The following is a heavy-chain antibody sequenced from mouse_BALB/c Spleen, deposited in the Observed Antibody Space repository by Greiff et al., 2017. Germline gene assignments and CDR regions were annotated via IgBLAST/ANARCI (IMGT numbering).Heavy chain of an antibody. CDR3: ARQGGNYFDY. CDR2: ISSGGSYT. Sequence: EVQLVESGGGLVKPGGSLKLSCAASGFTFSSYAMSWVRQTPEKRLEWVATISSGGSYTYYPDSVKGRFTISRDNAKNTLYLQMSSLRSEDTAMYYCARQGGNYFDYWGQGTTITVSS. CDR1: GFTFSSYA. J-gene: IGHJ2*01. V-gene: IGHV5-9-3*01.